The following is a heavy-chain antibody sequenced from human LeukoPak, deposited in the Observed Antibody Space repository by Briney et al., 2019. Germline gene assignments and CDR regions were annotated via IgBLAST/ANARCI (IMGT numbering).Heavy chain of an antibody. Sequence: SETLSLTCAVSAYSISTDSYWGWIRQPPGKGLEWIGTISHSGTTYYNPFLKSRVTISIDTSKSQFSLKLRSVTAADTAVYYCARRRCSSTSCFVDYWGQGTLVTVSS. V-gene: IGHV4-38-2*01. CDR2: ISHSGTT. CDR3: ARRRCSSTSCFVDY. D-gene: IGHD2-2*01. CDR1: AYSISTDSY. J-gene: IGHJ4*02.